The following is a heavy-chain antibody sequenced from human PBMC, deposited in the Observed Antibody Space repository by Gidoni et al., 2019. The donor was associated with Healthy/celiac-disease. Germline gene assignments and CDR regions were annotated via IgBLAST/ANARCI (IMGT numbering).Heavy chain of an antibody. CDR3: ARIQLNYDILTGPFDY. J-gene: IGHJ4*02. D-gene: IGHD3-9*01. V-gene: IGHV3-53*02. CDR2: NDIGGSK. CDR1: VFTVSNNY. Sequence: EVQLVETGGCFIQPGGSLRLYCSASVFTVSNNYMSWVGQAPGKGVEWVSGNDIGGSKDDEDYVEGRFNISRDKSNNTLYLQMNSLRAEETAVYYCARIQLNYDILTGPFDYWGQGTLVTVSS.